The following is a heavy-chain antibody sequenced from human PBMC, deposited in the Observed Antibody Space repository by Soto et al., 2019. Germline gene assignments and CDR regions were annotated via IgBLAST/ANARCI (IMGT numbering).Heavy chain of an antibody. Sequence: QVQLVQSGAEVKKPGASVKVSCKTSGYTFTDYFIHWVRQAPGQGLEWVGMIQPISGATGYAQKMQARVTMTRDTSTTTVTMELGGLRSDDTALYYWVRGYCTTDVCSGDFQFWGQGTLVTVSS. CDR1: GYTFTDYF. CDR2: IQPISGAT. V-gene: IGHV1-46*04. J-gene: IGHJ1*01. D-gene: IGHD2-8*01. CDR3: VRGYCTTDVCSGDFQF.